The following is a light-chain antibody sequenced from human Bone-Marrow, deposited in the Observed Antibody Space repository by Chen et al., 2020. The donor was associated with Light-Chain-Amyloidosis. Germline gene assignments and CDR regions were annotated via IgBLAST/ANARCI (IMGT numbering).Light chain of an antibody. Sequence: SYVLTQPSSVSVAPGQTATIACGGNNIGSTSVHWYQQTPGQAPLLVVYDDSYRPSGIPERLAGSNSGNTATLTISRVEAGDEADYYCQVWDGSSDRPVFGGGTKLTVL. J-gene: IGLJ3*02. CDR2: DDS. V-gene: IGLV3-21*02. CDR1: NIGSTS. CDR3: QVWDGSSDRPV.